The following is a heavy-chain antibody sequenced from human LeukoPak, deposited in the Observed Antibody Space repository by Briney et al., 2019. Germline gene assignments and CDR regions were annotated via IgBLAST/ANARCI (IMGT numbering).Heavy chain of an antibody. D-gene: IGHD6-13*01. J-gene: IGHJ4*02. Sequence: SCKASGYTFSSYYMHWVRQAPGKGLEWVAVISYDGSNKYYADSVKGRFTISRDNSKNTLYLQMNSLRAEDTAVYYCAKDWDSSSWYGLFDYWGQGTLVTVSS. CDR1: GYTFSSYY. V-gene: IGHV3-30*18. CDR2: ISYDGSNK. CDR3: AKDWDSSSWYGLFDY.